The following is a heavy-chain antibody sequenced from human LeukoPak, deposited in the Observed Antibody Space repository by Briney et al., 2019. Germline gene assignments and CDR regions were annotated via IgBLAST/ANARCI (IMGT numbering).Heavy chain of an antibody. CDR1: GYTFTGYY. V-gene: IGHV1-46*01. D-gene: IGHD3-22*01. J-gene: IGHJ4*02. CDR3: ARAGRSYYDSSGKAYYFDY. Sequence: GASVKVSCKASGYTFTGYYMHWVRQAPGQGLEWMGIINPSSGSTKYAQIFQGRVTMTYDMSTSTAYMELSSLRSEDTAVYYCARAGRSYYDSSGKAYYFDYWGQGTLVTVSS. CDR2: INPSSGST.